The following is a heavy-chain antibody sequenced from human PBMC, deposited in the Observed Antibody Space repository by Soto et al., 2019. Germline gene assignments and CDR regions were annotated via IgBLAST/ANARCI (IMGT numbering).Heavy chain of an antibody. CDR1: GFTFTSYA. Sequence: PGGSLRLSCTASGFTFTSYAMSWVRQAPGRGLEWVSGISGSGADTYYTDSVKGRFAISRDNSKSTVSLQLNSLRAEDTALYYCVKSKGDRSSRRGDGWGQGILVTVSS. D-gene: IGHD3-16*01. CDR3: VKSKGDRSSRRGDG. CDR2: ISGSGADT. J-gene: IGHJ4*02. V-gene: IGHV3-23*01.